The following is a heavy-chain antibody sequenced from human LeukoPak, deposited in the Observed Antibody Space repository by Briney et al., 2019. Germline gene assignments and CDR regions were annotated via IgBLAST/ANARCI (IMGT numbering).Heavy chain of an antibody. CDR1: GGTFSSYA. CDR2: IIPIFGTA. D-gene: IGHD3-22*01. J-gene: IGHJ4*02. V-gene: IGHV1-69*13. Sequence: SVKVSCKASGGTFSSYAISWVRQAPGQGLEWMGGIIPIFGTANYAQKFQGRVTITADESTSTAYMELSSLRSEDTAVYYCATHPSYYYDSSGYYYFDYWAREPWSPSPQ. CDR3: ATHPSYYYDSSGYYYFDY.